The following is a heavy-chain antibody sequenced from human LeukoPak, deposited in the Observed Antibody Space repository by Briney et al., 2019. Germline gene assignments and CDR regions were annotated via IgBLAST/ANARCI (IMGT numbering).Heavy chain of an antibody. J-gene: IGHJ4*02. CDR3: ARDAYYDYVWGSYRPVLYFDY. Sequence: GASVKVSCKASGYTFTGYYMHWVRQAPGQGLEWMGWINPNSGGTNYAQKFQGRVTVTRDTSISTAYMELSRLRSDDTAVYYCARDAYYDYVWGSYRPVLYFDYWGQGTLVTVSS. V-gene: IGHV1-2*02. D-gene: IGHD3-16*02. CDR1: GYTFTGYY. CDR2: INPNSGGT.